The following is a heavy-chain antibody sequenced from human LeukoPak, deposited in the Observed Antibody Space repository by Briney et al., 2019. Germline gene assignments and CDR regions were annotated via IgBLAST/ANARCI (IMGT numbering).Heavy chain of an antibody. V-gene: IGHV1-2*02. CDR2: INPNSGGT. CDR3: ARDFEGYCSGGSCYQDGYYTDY. J-gene: IGHJ4*02. Sequence: ASVKVSCKASGYTFTGYYMHWVRQAPGQGLEWMGWINPNSGGTNYAQKFQGRVTMTRDTSISTAYMELSRLRSDDTAVYYCARDFEGYCSGGSCYQDGYYTDYWGQGTPVSVSS. D-gene: IGHD2-15*01. CDR1: GYTFTGYY.